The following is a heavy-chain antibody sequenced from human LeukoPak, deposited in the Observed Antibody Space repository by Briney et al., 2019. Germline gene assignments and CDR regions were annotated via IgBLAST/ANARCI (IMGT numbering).Heavy chain of an antibody. CDR1: PFSAVSKC. D-gene: IGHD3-3*01. Sequence: PGGSRSPSCPVAPFSAVSKCMTWDRQAPGKGLEWVSVIYSGGSTYYADSVKDRFTISRDNSKNMLYLQMNSLRAEDTPVYYCALGVDYGHYWGQGNLVTVSS. CDR2: IYSGGST. J-gene: IGHJ4*02. V-gene: IGHV3-66*01. CDR3: ALGVDYGHY.